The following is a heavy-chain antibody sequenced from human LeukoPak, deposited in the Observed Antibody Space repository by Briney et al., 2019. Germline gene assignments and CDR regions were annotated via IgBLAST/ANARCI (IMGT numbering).Heavy chain of an antibody. V-gene: IGHV3-30*02. CDR2: IRYDGSNK. CDR3: ARGVWDDFWSGAEIWYFDY. CDR1: GFTFSSYG. Sequence: GGSLRLSCAASGFTFSSYGMHWVRQAPGKGLEWVAFIRYDGSNKYYADSVKGRFTISRDNSKNTLYLQMNSLRAEDTAVYYCARGVWDDFWSGAEIWYFDYWGQGTLVTVSS. J-gene: IGHJ4*02. D-gene: IGHD3-3*01.